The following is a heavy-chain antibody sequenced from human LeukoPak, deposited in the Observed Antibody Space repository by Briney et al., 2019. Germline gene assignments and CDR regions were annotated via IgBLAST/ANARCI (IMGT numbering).Heavy chain of an antibody. Sequence: GSLRLSCAASGFTFSSYAMSWVRQAPGKGLEYIGYIYYSGGTNYNPSLKSRVTISVDTSKNQFSLKLSSVTAADTAVYYCARTEESGYSYGYFGYYYYMDVWGKGTTVTVSS. J-gene: IGHJ6*03. D-gene: IGHD5-18*01. V-gene: IGHV4-59*01. CDR2: IYYSGGT. CDR1: GFTFSSYA. CDR3: ARTEESGYSYGYFGYYYYMDV.